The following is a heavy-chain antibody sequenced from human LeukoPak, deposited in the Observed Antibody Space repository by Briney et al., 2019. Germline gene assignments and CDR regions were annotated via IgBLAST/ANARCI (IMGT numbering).Heavy chain of an antibody. CDR3: ARGVEYSSSSGLGY. D-gene: IGHD6-6*01. V-gene: IGHV4-39*07. J-gene: IGHJ4*02. Sequence: SETLSLTCTVSGGSISSSSYYWGWLRQPPGKGLEWIGSIYYSGSTYYNPSLKSRVTISVDTSKNQFSLKLSSVTAADTAVYYCARGVEYSSSSGLGYWGQGTLVTVSS. CDR1: GGSISSSSYY. CDR2: IYYSGST.